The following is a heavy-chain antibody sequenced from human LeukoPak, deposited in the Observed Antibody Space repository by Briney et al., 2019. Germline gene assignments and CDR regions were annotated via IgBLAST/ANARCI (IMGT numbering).Heavy chain of an antibody. J-gene: IGHJ6*02. CDR3: ARDQSYYYGSGSYYHCGMDV. D-gene: IGHD3-10*01. Sequence: SETLSLTCAISGDSVSSNSAAWNWIRQSPSRGLEWLGRTYYRSKWYNDYAVSVKSRITINPDTSKNQFSLQLNSVTPEDTAVYYCARDQSYYYGSGSYYHCGMDVWGQGTTVTVSS. CDR1: GDSVSSNSAA. V-gene: IGHV6-1*01. CDR2: TYYRSKWYN.